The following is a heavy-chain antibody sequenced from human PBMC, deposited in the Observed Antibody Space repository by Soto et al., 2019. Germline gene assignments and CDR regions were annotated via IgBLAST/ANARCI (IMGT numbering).Heavy chain of an antibody. CDR1: GFTFSSYA. J-gene: IGHJ5*02. Sequence: EVQLLESGGGLVQPGGSLRLSCKGSGFTFSSYAMNWVRPAPVKGLECASTIIGSGGTTYYADSVNGRFTISRDNSKNTLYLKMSSLRAEDTAVYYCAKNGRAAAMYNWFDPWGQGTMVTVSS. CDR2: IIGSGGTT. V-gene: IGHV3-23*01. CDR3: AKNGRAAAMYNWFDP. D-gene: IGHD6-13*01.